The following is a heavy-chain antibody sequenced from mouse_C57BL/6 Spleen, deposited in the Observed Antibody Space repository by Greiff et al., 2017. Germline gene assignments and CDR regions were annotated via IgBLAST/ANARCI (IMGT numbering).Heavy chain of an antibody. J-gene: IGHJ4*01. CDR3: ARERGYDYDDGDYYAMDY. Sequence: EVHLVESGGGLVKPGGSLKLSCAASGFTFSSYAMSWVRQTPEKRLEWVATISDGGSYTYYPDNVKGRFTISRDNAKNNLYLQMSHLKSEDTAMYYCARERGYDYDDGDYYAMDYWGQGTSVTVSS. CDR2: ISDGGSYT. D-gene: IGHD2-4*01. CDR1: GFTFSSYA. V-gene: IGHV5-4*01.